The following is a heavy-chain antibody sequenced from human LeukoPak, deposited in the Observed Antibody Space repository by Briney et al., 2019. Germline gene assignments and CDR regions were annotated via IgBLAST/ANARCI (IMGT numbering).Heavy chain of an antibody. Sequence: PSETLSLTCTVSGGSISSYYWGWIRQPPGKGLEWIGYIYYSGSTNYNPSLKSQVTISVDTSKNQFSLKLSSVTAADTTVYYCARAGDTAMVGYYFDYWGQGTLVTVSS. CDR1: GGSISSYY. V-gene: IGHV4-59*01. CDR3: ARAGDTAMVGYYFDY. D-gene: IGHD5-18*01. CDR2: IYYSGST. J-gene: IGHJ4*02.